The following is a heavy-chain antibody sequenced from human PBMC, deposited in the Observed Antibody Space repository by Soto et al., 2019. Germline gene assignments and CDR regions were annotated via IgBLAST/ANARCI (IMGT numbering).Heavy chain of an antibody. CDR3: ARGRAVDV. J-gene: IGHJ6*02. D-gene: IGHD3-10*01. CDR1: GVSFSGYH. Sequence: QVQLHQWGAGLLKPSETLSLTCAVYGVSFSGYHWSWIRQPPGKGLEWIGEINHSGSTSYNPSLKSRVTLSIDTSKTHFSLKLSSVTAADTAVYYCARGRAVDVWGQGTTVTVSS. CDR2: INHSGST. V-gene: IGHV4-34*01.